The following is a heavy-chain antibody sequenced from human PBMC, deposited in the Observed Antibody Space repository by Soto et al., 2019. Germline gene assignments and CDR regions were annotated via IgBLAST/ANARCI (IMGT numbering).Heavy chain of an antibody. D-gene: IGHD4-17*01. CDR3: ARAGTYGDNDY. Sequence: QVQLVQSGAEVKKPGSSVKVSCKASGGTFSSYTISWVRQAPGQGLEWMGRIIPILGITNYAQKFQGRVTITADKSTSTAYMELSSLRSEDTAVYYCARAGTYGDNDYWGQGTLVTVSS. CDR1: GGTFSSYT. J-gene: IGHJ4*02. CDR2: IIPILGIT. V-gene: IGHV1-69*02.